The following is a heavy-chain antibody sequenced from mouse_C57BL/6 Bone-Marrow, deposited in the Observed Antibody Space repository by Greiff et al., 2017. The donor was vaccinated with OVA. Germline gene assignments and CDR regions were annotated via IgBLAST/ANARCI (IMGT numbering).Heavy chain of an antibody. CDR2: IHPNSGST. V-gene: IGHV1-64*01. CDR1: GYTFTSYW. D-gene: IGHD2-4*01. Sequence: QVQLQQPGAELVKPGASVKLSCKASGYTFTSYWMHWVKQRPGQGLEWIGMIHPNSGSTNYNEKFKSKATLTVDKSSSTAYMQLSSLTSEDSAVYNCSTYDCAEGNYWGQGTTLTVSS. CDR3: STYDCAEGNY. J-gene: IGHJ2*01.